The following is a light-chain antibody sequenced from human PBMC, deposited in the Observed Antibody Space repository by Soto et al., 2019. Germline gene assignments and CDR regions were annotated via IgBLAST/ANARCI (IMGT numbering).Light chain of an antibody. V-gene: IGKV3-20*01. CDR3: QHYGSSRT. J-gene: IGKJ1*01. CDR1: QSISSSY. Sequence: VLTQSLGTLSLTPGESATLSCRASQSISSSYLAWYQQKSGQAPRLLLYGTSSRATGIPERFSGSGSGTDFTLTISRLEPEDFAVYYCQHYGSSRTFGQGTKVDNK. CDR2: GTS.